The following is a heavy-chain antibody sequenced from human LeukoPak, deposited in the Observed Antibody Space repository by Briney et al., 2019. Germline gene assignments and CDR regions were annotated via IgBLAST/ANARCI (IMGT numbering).Heavy chain of an antibody. CDR1: GGSFSGYY. J-gene: IGHJ4*02. CDR2: INHSGST. D-gene: IGHD3-22*01. CDR3: ARATYYYDSSGYYRSYYFDY. V-gene: IGHV4-34*01. Sequence: SETLSLTCAVYGGSFSGYYWSWLRQPPRKGLEWVGEINHSGSTNYNPSLKSRVTISVDTSKNQFSLKLSSVTAADTAVYYCARATYYYDSSGYYRSYYFDYWGQGTLVTVSS.